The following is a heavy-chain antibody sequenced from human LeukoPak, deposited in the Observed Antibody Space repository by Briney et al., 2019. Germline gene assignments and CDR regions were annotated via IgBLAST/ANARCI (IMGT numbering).Heavy chain of an antibody. CDR2: ISWDGGST. CDR3: AKVAVPAAMVGYYYYYMDV. V-gene: IGHV3-43D*03. D-gene: IGHD2-2*01. Sequence: GGSLRLSCAASGFTFDDYAMHWVRQAPGKGLEWVSLISWDGGSTYYADSVKGRFTISRDNSKNSLYLQMNSLRAEDTALYYCAKVAVPAAMVGYYYYYMDVWGKGTTVTVSS. CDR1: GFTFDDYA. J-gene: IGHJ6*03.